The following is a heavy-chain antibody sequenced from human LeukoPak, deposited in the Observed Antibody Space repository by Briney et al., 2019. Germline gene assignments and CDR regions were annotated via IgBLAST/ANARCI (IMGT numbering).Heavy chain of an antibody. D-gene: IGHD6-19*01. CDR2: FDPEDGEA. J-gene: IGHJ4*02. CDR1: RCTLTESS. Sequence: GASVKVSCKVSRCTLTESSVHWVRQPPGKGLEWMGGFDPEDGEAIYAPKIQGRVTMTEDTSTDTAYLELRSLRSDDTAVYYCVTDIRSGWRNYWGQGTLITVSS. CDR3: VTDIRSGWRNY. V-gene: IGHV1-24*01.